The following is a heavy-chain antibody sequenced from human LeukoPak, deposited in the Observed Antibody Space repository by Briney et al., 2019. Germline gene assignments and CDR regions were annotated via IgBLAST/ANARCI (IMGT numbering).Heavy chain of an antibody. Sequence: PGRSLRLSCAASGFTFSSYAMSWVRQAPGKGLEWVSAISGSGGSTYYADSMKGRFTISRDNSKSTLYLQMNSLRAEDTAVYYCAKSRSIAAPSDYWGQGTLVTVSS. D-gene: IGHD6-6*01. V-gene: IGHV3-23*01. J-gene: IGHJ4*02. CDR2: ISGSGGST. CDR1: GFTFSSYA. CDR3: AKSRSIAAPSDY.